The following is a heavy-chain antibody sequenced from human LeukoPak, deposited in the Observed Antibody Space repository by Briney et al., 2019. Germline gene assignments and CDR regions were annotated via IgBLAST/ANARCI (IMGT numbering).Heavy chain of an antibody. D-gene: IGHD3/OR15-3a*01. CDR3: ATGLGVLDPEANS. CDR2: INPNSGGT. CDR1: GYTFSGFY. Sequence: ASVKVSCKASGYTFSGFYIYWVRQAPGQGLEWMGWINPNSGGTNYAQKFQGRVTMTRDTSISTAYMELSRLRSDDTAVYYCATGLGVLDPEANSWGQGTLVTVSS. J-gene: IGHJ4*02. V-gene: IGHV1-2*02.